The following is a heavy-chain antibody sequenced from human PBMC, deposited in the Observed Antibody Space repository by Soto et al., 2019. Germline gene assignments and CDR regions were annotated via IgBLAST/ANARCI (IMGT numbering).Heavy chain of an antibody. V-gene: IGHV1-2*04. J-gene: IGHJ3*02. Sequence: ASVKVSCKASGYTFSGYYMHWVRQAPGEWPEWMGCIYPNSWFLNFAQKFQGWVIMNRDTSINTVYMELSRLRYDDTAVCYCARGRVGPLAFDILGQGTMVTVSS. CDR3: ARGRVGPLAFDI. D-gene: IGHD2-2*01. CDR1: GYTFSGYY. CDR2: IYPNSWFL.